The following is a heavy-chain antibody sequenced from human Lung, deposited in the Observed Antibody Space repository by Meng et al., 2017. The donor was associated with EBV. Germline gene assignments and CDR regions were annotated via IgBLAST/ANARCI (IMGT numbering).Heavy chain of an antibody. CDR1: GYTFPHQG. Sequence: LVLSWGEVKKSGALVRFSCKASGYTFPHQGISWRRQAPGQGREWMGWISCYNGDTNYAQKLQGRVTMTTDTSTNTAYMDLRGLRSDDTAVYYCARGPSNTSGRYAYFDYWGQGTLVTVSS. J-gene: IGHJ4*02. V-gene: IGHV1-18*01. CDR3: ARGPSNTSGRYAYFDY. CDR2: ISCYNGDT. D-gene: IGHD6-19*01.